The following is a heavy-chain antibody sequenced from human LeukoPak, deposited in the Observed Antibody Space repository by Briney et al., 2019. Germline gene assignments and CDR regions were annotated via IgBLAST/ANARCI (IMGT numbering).Heavy chain of an antibody. V-gene: IGHV4-30-2*01. D-gene: IGHD5-18*01. CDR2: FYHGGSN. CDR3: ARQGYSYADDY. Sequence: SETLSLTCAVSGGSLRSGGSSWTWTRQQPGKGLEWLGYFYHGGSNYYYPSRRSRVTISVDMSKNQGSLKLSSVTAADTAVYYCARQGYSYADDYWGQGTLVTVSS. CDR1: GGSLRSGGSS. J-gene: IGHJ4*02.